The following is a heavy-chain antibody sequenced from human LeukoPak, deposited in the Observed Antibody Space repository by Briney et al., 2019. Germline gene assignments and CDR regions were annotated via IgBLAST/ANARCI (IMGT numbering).Heavy chain of an antibody. J-gene: IGHJ4*02. D-gene: IGHD3-3*01. Sequence: GGSLRLSCAASGFTVSSNYMSWVRQAPGQGLWCGSVIYSGGSTYYADSVKGRFTISGDNSKNTLYLHMNSLRAEDTAVYYCATNYDFWSGHYMEFDYWGQGTLVTVSS. CDR2: IYSGGST. CDR3: ATNYDFWSGHYMEFDY. CDR1: GFTVSSNY. V-gene: IGHV3-66*02.